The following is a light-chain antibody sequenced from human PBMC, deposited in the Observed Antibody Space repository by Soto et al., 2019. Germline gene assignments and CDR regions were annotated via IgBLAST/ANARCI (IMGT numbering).Light chain of an antibody. V-gene: IGKV1-5*03. J-gene: IGKJ4*01. CDR1: QSISSW. Sequence: DIQMTQSPSTLSASVGDRVTITCRASQSISSWLAWYQKKPGKAPNLLIYKTSSLESGVPSRFSGSGSGTEFTLTVNSLQPDDFAPYYCQQYDSYPLTFGGGTKVEIK. CDR3: QQYDSYPLT. CDR2: KTS.